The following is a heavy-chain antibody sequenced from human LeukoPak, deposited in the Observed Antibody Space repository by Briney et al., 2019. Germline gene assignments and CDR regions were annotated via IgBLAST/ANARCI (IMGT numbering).Heavy chain of an antibody. Sequence: ASVKVSCKTSGYIFTNYDINWIRQATGQGLEWMGWMNPKSGNTDYAQNFQGRVIMTRDTSINTAYLDLSSLKSDDTAMYFCATGNRGYSGYGQYAFVNWGQGTMVIVSS. CDR1: GYIFTNYD. J-gene: IGHJ3*02. D-gene: IGHD5-12*01. CDR3: ATGNRGYSGYGQYAFVN. V-gene: IGHV1-8*01. CDR2: MNPKSGNT.